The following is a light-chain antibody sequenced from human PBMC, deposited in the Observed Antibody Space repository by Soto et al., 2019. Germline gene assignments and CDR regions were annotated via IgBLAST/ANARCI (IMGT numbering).Light chain of an antibody. CDR3: QQSYSTPLT. V-gene: IGKV1-39*01. CDR1: QSISSY. J-gene: IGKJ4*01. CDR2: TAS. Sequence: DIQMTQSPSSLSASVGDRVTITCRPSQSISSYLNWYQQKPGKAPTLLIYTASTLQSGVPSRFSGGASGTDFTLTISSLQPEDFATYYCQQSYSTPLTFGGGTKVDIK.